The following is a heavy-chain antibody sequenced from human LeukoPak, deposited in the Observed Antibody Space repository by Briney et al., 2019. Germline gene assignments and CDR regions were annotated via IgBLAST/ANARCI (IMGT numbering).Heavy chain of an antibody. Sequence: SQTLSLTCAISGDSVSSNNVGCNWVRQSPSRGLEWLGRTYYRSQWYNDYAASVKSRLIINADTSKNQVSLQLNSVSPEDTAVYYCVRVRQLGQGFHYWGQGTLVTVSS. D-gene: IGHD6-13*01. J-gene: IGHJ4*02. V-gene: IGHV6-1*01. CDR3: VRVRQLGQGFHY. CDR1: GDSVSSNNVG. CDR2: TYYRSQWYN.